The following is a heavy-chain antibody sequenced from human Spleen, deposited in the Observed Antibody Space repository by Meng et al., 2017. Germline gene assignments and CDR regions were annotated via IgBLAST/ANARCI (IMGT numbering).Heavy chain of an antibody. V-gene: IGHV1-2*02. CDR2: RNPNSGGK. CDR3: ARSIAVAGTIVNAFDI. CDR1: GYTFTGYY. D-gene: IGHD6-19*01. Sequence: ASVKVSCKASGYTFTGYYMHWGRQAPGQGLEWMGWRNPNSGGKNYAQTFQGRVTMTRDTSISTAYMELSRLRSDDTAVYYCARSIAVAGTIVNAFDIWGQGTMVTVSS. J-gene: IGHJ3*02.